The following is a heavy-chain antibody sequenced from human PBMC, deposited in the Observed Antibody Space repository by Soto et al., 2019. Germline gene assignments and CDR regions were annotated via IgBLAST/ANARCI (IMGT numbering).Heavy chain of an antibody. CDR3: ARGGALSTSWYWGDGLDS. D-gene: IGHD6-13*01. CDR1: GYSFSSHA. CDR2: IIPVFGTP. Sequence: QVQLEQSGSEVKKSGSSVKVSCKASGYSFSSHAITWVRQAPGQGLEWMGGIIPVFGTPSYAQKFQGRVRISADKATNTSYLELRSLRSEDTAVYYGARGGALSTSWYWGDGLDSWGQGTQVTVSS. J-gene: IGHJ4*02. V-gene: IGHV1-69*06.